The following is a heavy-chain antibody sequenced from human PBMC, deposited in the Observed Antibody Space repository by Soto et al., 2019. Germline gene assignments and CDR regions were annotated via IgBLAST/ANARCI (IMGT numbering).Heavy chain of an antibody. CDR3: ARSREVATNWFDP. CDR1: GGTFSSYA. V-gene: IGHV1-69*13. Sequence: SVKVSCKASGGTFSSYAISWVRQAPGQGLEWMGGIIPIFGTANYAQKFQGRVTITADESTSTAYMELSSLRSEDTAVYYCARSREVATNWFDPWGQGTLVPSPQ. D-gene: IGHD2-15*01. CDR2: IIPIFGTA. J-gene: IGHJ5*02.